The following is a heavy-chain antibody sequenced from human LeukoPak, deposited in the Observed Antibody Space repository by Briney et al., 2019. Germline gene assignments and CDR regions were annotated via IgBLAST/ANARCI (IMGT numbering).Heavy chain of an antibody. V-gene: IGHV1-69*13. D-gene: IGHD3-3*01. CDR1: GYTFTSYD. J-gene: IGHJ4*02. CDR2: IIPIFGTA. CDR3: ARLDDFRVD. Sequence: VASVKVSCKASGYTFTSYDISWVRQAPGPGLECMGGIIPIFGTADYAQKCQGRVKITADESTRTAYMELSSLRSEDTAVYYCARLDDFRVDWGQGTLVTVSS.